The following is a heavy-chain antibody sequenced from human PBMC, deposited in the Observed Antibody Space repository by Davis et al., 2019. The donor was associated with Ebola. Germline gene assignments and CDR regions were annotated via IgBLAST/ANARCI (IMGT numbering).Heavy chain of an antibody. V-gene: IGHV3-30*02. Sequence: PGGSLRLSCAASGFTFSSYGMHWVRQAPGKGLEWVAFIRYDGSNKYYADSVKGRFTISRDNSKNTLYLQMNSLRAEDTAVYYCAKAYCSSTSCWDYYMDVWGKGTTVPSP. CDR3: AKAYCSSTSCWDYYMDV. D-gene: IGHD2-2*01. J-gene: IGHJ6*03. CDR1: GFTFSSYG. CDR2: IRYDGSNK.